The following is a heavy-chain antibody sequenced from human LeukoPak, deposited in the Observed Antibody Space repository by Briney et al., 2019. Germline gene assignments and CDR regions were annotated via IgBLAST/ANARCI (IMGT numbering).Heavy chain of an antibody. Sequence: SETLSLTCTVSGGSISSYYWSWIRQPAGKGLEWIGRIYTSGSTNYNPSLKNRVTMSVDTSKNQFSLKLSSVTAADTAVYYCARVHDILTGYGWGYYFDYWGQGTLVTVSS. J-gene: IGHJ4*02. CDR3: ARVHDILTGYGWGYYFDY. D-gene: IGHD3-9*01. CDR1: GGSISSYY. CDR2: IYTSGST. V-gene: IGHV4-4*07.